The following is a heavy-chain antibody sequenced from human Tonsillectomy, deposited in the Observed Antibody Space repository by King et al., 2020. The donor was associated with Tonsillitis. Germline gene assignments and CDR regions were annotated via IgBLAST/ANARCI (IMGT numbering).Heavy chain of an antibody. D-gene: IGHD3-10*01. CDR2: ISYDGSKK. Sequence: VQLVESGGGVVQPGRSLRLSCSASGFTFSTYVMHWVRQAPGKGLEWVAVISYDGSKKYYADSVKGRVSISRDNSKNTLYLQMNSLRAEETAMYHCARGGSGGYLQYWGQGTLVTVSS. V-gene: IGHV3-30*04. CDR1: GFTFSTYV. CDR3: ARGGSGGYLQY. J-gene: IGHJ4*02.